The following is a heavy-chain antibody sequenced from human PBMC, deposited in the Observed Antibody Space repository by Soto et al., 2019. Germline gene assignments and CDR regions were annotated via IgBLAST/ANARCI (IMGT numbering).Heavy chain of an antibody. Sequence: QVQLVESGGGVVQPGKSLRLSCAASGFTFSSYGMHWVRQAPGKGLEWVTLISYDGSTKYYADSVKGRFTISRDNSKNTVYLQMNSLRLEDTALYYCAKDGYGGNSKFIHHWGQGKLATVSS. CDR3: AKDGYGGNSKFIHH. J-gene: IGHJ1*01. V-gene: IGHV3-30*18. D-gene: IGHD2-21*02. CDR1: GFTFSSYG. CDR2: ISYDGSTK.